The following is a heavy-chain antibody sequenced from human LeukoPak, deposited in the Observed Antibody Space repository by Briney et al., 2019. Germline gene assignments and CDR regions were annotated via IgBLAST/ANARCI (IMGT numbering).Heavy chain of an antibody. CDR3: AKSSEYNNYGIDY. J-gene: IGHJ4*02. CDR2: ISGSGANT. D-gene: IGHD4-11*01. V-gene: IGHV3-23*01. Sequence: GSLXXSXAASGFTFSHYAMSWVRQAPGEGLEWVSGISGSGANTYYADSVKGRFTISRDNSKSTLYLQMSSLRAEDTALYYCAKSSEYNNYGIDYWGQGTLVTVSS. CDR1: GFTFSHYA.